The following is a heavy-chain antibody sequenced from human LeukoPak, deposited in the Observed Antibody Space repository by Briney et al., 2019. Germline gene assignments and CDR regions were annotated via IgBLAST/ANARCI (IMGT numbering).Heavy chain of an antibody. CDR1: GGSISGYY. CDR2: IYYSGST. CDR3: GAMGVVTHTEGDY. J-gene: IGHJ4*02. Sequence: SETLSLTCTVSGGSISGYYWSWIRQPPGKGLEWIGYIYYSGSTSYNPTLKSRVSISVDTSKKQFSLKLSSVTAADTAVYYCGAMGVVTHTEGDYWGQGTLVTVSS. V-gene: IGHV4-59*01. D-gene: IGHD3-3*01.